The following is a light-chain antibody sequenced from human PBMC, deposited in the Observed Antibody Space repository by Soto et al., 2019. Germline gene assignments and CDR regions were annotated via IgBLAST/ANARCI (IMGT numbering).Light chain of an antibody. CDR1: QSVSSSY. V-gene: IGKV3-20*01. Sequence: EIVLTQSPGTLSLSPGERATLSCRASQSVSSSYLAWYQQKPGQAPRLVIYDIFTRATGVPTRISGSGSETSFTLTISRLEPEDFALYYCQHYQSGHPITFGQGTRLEIK. J-gene: IGKJ5*01. CDR2: DIF. CDR3: QHYQSGHPIT.